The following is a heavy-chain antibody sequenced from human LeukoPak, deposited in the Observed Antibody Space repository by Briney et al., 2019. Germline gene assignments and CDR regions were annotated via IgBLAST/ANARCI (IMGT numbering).Heavy chain of an antibody. V-gene: IGHV1-69*05. CDR2: IIPIFGTA. CDR3: ARSIRDPHSLDY. Sequence: SVKVSCKASGGTSSSYAISWVRQAPGQGLEWMGRIIPIFGTANYAQKFQGRVTITTDESTSTAYMELSSLRSEDTAVYYCARSIRDPHSLDYWGQGTLVTVSS. J-gene: IGHJ4*02. CDR1: GGTSSSYA.